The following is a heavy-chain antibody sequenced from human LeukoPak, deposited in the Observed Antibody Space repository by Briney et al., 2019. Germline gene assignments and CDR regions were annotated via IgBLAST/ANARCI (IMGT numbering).Heavy chain of an antibody. CDR1: GGSISSYY. CDR3: ARGYKQLVLLWFDP. J-gene: IGHJ5*02. CDR2: IYYSGST. V-gene: IGHV4-59*01. D-gene: IGHD6-13*01. Sequence: PSETLSLTCTVSGGSISSYYWSWIRQPPGKGLEWIGYIYYSGSTNYNPSLKSRVTISVDTSKNQFSLKLSSVTAADTAVYYCARGYKQLVLLWFDPWGQGTLVTVSS.